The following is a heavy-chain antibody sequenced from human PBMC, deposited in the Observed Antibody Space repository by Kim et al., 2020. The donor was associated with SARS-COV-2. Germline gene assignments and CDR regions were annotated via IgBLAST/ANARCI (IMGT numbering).Heavy chain of an antibody. D-gene: IGHD2-2*01. CDR3: ATTPRDCSRTSCYDRRIDY. J-gene: IGHJ4*02. CDR1: GSSINTRNYY. CDR2: IYYSGST. Sequence: SETLSLTCTVSGSSINTRNYYWGWIRQPPGKGLEWVGNIYYSGSTYYNPSLESRLTISVDTSKNQFSLKLSSVTAADTAVYYCATTPRDCSRTSCYDRRIDYWGQGTLVTVSS. V-gene: IGHV4-39*01.